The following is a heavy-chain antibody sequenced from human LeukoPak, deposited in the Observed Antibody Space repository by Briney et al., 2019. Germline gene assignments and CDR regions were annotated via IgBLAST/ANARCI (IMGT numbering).Heavy chain of an antibody. J-gene: IGHJ4*02. Sequence: ASVKVTCNTSGYTFTSYGISWVRQAPGQGLEWMGWFSAYNGNTNYAQKLQGRVTMTTDTSTSTAYMERRSLRSDDTAVYYCARDRWELLTFDYWGQGPLVTVSS. D-gene: IGHD1-26*01. CDR3: ARDRWELLTFDY. CDR2: FSAYNGNT. V-gene: IGHV1-18*01. CDR1: GYTFTSYG.